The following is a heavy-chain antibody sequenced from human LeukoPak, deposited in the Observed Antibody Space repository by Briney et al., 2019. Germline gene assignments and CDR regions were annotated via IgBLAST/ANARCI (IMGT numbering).Heavy chain of an antibody. Sequence: PSETLSLTCTVSGGSISSYYWSWIRQPPGKGLEWIGYIYYSGSTNYNPSLKSRVTISVDTSKNQFSLKLSSVTAADTAVYYCARAAYVLRYFDWSPGYYYMDVWGKGTTVTISS. D-gene: IGHD3-9*01. CDR2: IYYSGST. CDR3: ARAAYVLRYFDWSPGYYYMDV. CDR1: GGSISSYY. V-gene: IGHV4-59*01. J-gene: IGHJ6*03.